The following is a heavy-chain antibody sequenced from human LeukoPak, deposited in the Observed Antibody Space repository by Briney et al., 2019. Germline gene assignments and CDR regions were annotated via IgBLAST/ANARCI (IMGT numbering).Heavy chain of an antibody. V-gene: IGHV1-69*13. CDR2: IIPIFGTA. CDR3: AREGGISGTGTTSRRFDY. CDR1: GGTFSSYA. Sequence: GASVKVSCKASGGTFSSYAISWVRQAPGQGLEWMGGIIPIFGTANYAQKFQGRVTITADESTSTAYMELSSLRSEDTAVYYCAREGGISGTGTTSRRFDYWGQGTLVTVSS. D-gene: IGHD1-1*01. J-gene: IGHJ4*02.